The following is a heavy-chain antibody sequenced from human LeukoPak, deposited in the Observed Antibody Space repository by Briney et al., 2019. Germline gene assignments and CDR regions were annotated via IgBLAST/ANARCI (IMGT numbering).Heavy chain of an antibody. CDR1: GGSISGYY. D-gene: IGHD6-13*01. Sequence: PSETLSLTCTVSGGSISGYYWSWIRQPPGKGLEWIGYMYYSGSTNYNPSLRSRVTISVDTSKNQFSLKLSSVTAADTAVYYCARDRWVGVAAADDAFDIWGQGTMVTVSS. CDR3: ARDRWVGVAAADDAFDI. V-gene: IGHV4-59*12. CDR2: MYYSGST. J-gene: IGHJ3*02.